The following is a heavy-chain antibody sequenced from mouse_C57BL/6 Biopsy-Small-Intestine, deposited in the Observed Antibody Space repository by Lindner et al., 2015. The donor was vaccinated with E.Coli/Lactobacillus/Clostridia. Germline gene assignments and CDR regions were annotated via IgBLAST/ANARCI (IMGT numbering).Heavy chain of an antibody. CDR1: GYTFTSYG. D-gene: IGHD2-12*01. CDR3: ARPSIVGAGNWFDP. V-gene: IGHV1-55*01. Sequence: AXVKVSCKASGYTFTSYGITWVRQAPGQGLEWMGWISPYNGNTNYAQKLQGRVTMTIDTSTSTAHMELRSLRSDDTAVYYCARPSIVGAGNWFDPWGQGTLVSVSS. J-gene: IGHJ4*01. CDR2: ISPYNGNT.